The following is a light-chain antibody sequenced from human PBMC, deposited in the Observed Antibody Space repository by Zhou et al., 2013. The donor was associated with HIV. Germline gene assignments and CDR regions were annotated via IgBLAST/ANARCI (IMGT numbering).Light chain of an antibody. CDR2: STS. V-gene: IGKV1-12*02. Sequence: DIQMTQSPSSVSVSVGDRVTITCRASQGISSWLAWYQQKPGKAPKLLMYSTSSLESGVPSRFGGSGSGTDFTLTISSLQPEDFATYFCQQTFSIPWTFGQGTKVEIK. CDR1: QGISSW. J-gene: IGKJ1*01. CDR3: QQTFSIPWT.